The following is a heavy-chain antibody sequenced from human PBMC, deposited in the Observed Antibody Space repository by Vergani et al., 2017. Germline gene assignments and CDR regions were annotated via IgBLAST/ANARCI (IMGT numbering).Heavy chain of an antibody. CDR2: IYPGDSDT. Sequence: EVQLVQSGAEVKKPGESLKISCKGSGYSFTSYWIGWVRQMPGKGLEWMGIIYPGDSDTRYSPSFQGQVTISADKSISTAYLQWSSLKASDTAMYYCARSLGYCSSTSCSDNWFDPWGQGTLVTVSS. D-gene: IGHD2-2*01. V-gene: IGHV5-51*01. CDR1: GYSFTSYW. CDR3: ARSLGYCSSTSCSDNWFDP. J-gene: IGHJ5*02.